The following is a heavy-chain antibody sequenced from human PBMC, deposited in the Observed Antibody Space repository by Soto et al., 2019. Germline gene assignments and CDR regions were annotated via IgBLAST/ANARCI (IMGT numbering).Heavy chain of an antibody. D-gene: IGHD1-26*01. CDR3: ASERSAQYFDF. J-gene: IGHJ4*02. Sequence: QVQLVQSGTVVQRRGSSVKVSCQASGGTFSSHGMAWVRQAPGQGLEWMGGIIPTFGTPTYAPKFQGRVTITADKSTNTAYMELSSLRSEDTGVYYCASERSAQYFDFWGQRPLITVSS. CDR1: GGTFSSHG. CDR2: IIPTFGTP. V-gene: IGHV1-69*06.